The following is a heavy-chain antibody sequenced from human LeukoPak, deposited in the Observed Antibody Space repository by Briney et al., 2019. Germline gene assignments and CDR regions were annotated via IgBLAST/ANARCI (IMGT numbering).Heavy chain of an antibody. V-gene: IGHV3-33*01. Sequence: GGSLRLSCAASGYTFSSYGMHWVRQAPGKGLEWVAAIWYDGSIQYYADSVKGRFTISRDNAKDSLYLQMNNLRAEDTALFYCARSHCSGTSCPDVDYWGQGTLVTVSS. J-gene: IGHJ4*02. CDR2: IWYDGSIQ. CDR3: ARSHCSGTSCPDVDY. CDR1: GYTFSSYG. D-gene: IGHD2-2*01.